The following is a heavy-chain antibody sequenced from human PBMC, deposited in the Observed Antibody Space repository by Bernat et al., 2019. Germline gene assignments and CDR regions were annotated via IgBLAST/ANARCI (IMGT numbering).Heavy chain of an antibody. D-gene: IGHD3-10*01. CDR3: ARVEQSSIFGGGDV. CDR2: ISAYNGNT. J-gene: IGHJ6*02. Sequence: QVQRMQYGAEVEKPGASVKVSCKASGYTFTSYGISWVRQAPGQGLEWMGWISAYNGNTNYAQKLQGRVTMTTDTSTSTAYMELRSLRSDDTAVYYCARVEQSSIFGGGDVWGQGTTVTVSS. V-gene: IGHV1-18*01. CDR1: GYTFTSYG.